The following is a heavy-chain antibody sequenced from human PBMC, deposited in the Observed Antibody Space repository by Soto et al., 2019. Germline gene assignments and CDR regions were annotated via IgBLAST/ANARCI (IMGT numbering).Heavy chain of an antibody. CDR2: INSNSGGT. D-gene: IGHD2-21*02. CDR1: GYTFTDHY. Sequence: QEPLVQSGAEVKKPGASVKVSCKASGYTFTDHYIHWVRQAPGQGLEWMGWINSNSGGTNSAQKFQGRVTMTRDTSISPAYMELTRLRSDDTAMYYCARDSPSLAYCGGDCYSIDYWGQGTLVTVSS. CDR3: ARDSPSLAYCGGDCYSIDY. J-gene: IGHJ4*02. V-gene: IGHV1-2*02.